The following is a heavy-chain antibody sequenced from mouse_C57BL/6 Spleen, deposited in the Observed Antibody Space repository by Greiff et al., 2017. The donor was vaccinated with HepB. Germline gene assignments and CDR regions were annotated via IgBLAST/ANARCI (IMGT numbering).Heavy chain of an antibody. D-gene: IGHD1-2*01. CDR3: ARECPLLRRERGYFDV. CDR1: GYTFTSYW. Sequence: VQLQQPGAELVRPGSSVKLSCKASGYTFTSYWMHWVKQRPIQGLEWIGNIDPSDSETHYNQKFKDKATLTVDKSSSTADMQSRSLTSEDSAVYDCARECPLLRRERGYFDVWGTGTTVTVSS. V-gene: IGHV1-52*01. CDR2: IDPSDSET. J-gene: IGHJ1*03.